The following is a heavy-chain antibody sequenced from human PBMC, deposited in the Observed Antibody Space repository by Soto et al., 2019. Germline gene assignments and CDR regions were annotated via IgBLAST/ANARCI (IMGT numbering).Heavy chain of an antibody. J-gene: IGHJ3*02. CDR2: IYHSGSA. D-gene: IGHD3-22*01. CDR1: GGSVNTAGYS. CDR3: ARVPIYYDSSGYYHYGTSDI. Sequence: SETLSLTCAASGGSVNTAGYSWSWIRQPPGKGLEWIGYIYHSGSAYYNPSLKSRVTISLDRSNNHFSLKLISVTAADTAVYYCARVPIYYDSSGYYHYGTSDIWCQGTMVTVS. V-gene: IGHV4-30-2*01.